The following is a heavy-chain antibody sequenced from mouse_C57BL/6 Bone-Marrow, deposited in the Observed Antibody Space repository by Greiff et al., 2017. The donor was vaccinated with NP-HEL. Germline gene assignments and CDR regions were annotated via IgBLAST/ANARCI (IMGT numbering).Heavy chain of an antibody. CDR1: GYTFTDYY. CDR3: GLLRDWYYDV. V-gene: IGHV1-26*01. J-gene: IGHJ1*03. D-gene: IGHD1-1*01. CDR2: INPNNGGT. Sequence: VQLQQSGPELVKPVASVKISCTASGYTFTDYYMNWVKQSHGQSPEWIGDINPNNGGTSYKQKFKGKATVAVYKAASTAYMKLRSLTSEDSAVYYCGLLRDWYYDVWGTGTTVTVTS.